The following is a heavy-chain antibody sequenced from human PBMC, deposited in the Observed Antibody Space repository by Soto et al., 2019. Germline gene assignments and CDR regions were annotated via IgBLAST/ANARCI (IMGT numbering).Heavy chain of an antibody. V-gene: IGHV3-30*18. J-gene: IGHJ4*02. Sequence: QVQLVESGGGVVQPGRSLRLSCAASGFTFSSYGMHWVRQAPGKGLEWVAVISYDGSNKYYADSVKGRFTISRDNSKNTLYLQMNSLRAEDTAVYYCAKLVGPSTVRGEDYWGQGTLVTVSS. D-gene: IGHD3-10*01. CDR2: ISYDGSNK. CDR3: AKLVGPSTVRGEDY. CDR1: GFTFSSYG.